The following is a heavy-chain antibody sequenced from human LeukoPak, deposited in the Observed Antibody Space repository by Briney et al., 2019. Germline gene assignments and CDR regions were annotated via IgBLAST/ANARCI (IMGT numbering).Heavy chain of an antibody. V-gene: IGHV1-18*01. J-gene: IGHJ4*02. CDR3: ARAEEYYDILTGSYYFDY. D-gene: IGHD3-9*01. CDR2: ISAYNGNT. Sequence: ASVKVSCKASGYTFTSYGISWVRQAPGQGLEWVGWISAYNGNTNYAQKLQGRVTMTTDTSTSTAYMELRSLRSDDTAVYYCARAEEYYDILTGSYYFDYWGQGTLVTVSS. CDR1: GYTFTSYG.